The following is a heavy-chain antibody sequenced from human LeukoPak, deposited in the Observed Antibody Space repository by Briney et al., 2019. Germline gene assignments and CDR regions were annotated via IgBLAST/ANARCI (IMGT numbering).Heavy chain of an antibody. CDR1: GYSFANSW. J-gene: IGHJ3*01. V-gene: IGHV5-51*01. CDR3: ARRGAPITLFHGAFDL. D-gene: IGHD3-10*02. Sequence: GESLKISCKGSGYSFANSWVGWVRQMPGRGLEWVGLISPDDSDIRYSPSFQGQVIISADKAISTVYLQWSSLKASDTATYYCARRGAPITLFHGAFDLWGPGTMVTVSS. CDR2: ISPDDSDI.